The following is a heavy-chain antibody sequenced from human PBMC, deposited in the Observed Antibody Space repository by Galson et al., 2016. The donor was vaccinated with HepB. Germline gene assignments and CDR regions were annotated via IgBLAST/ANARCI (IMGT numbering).Heavy chain of an antibody. CDR3: AKDRGDYIWGTYRYTLDAFDV. J-gene: IGHJ3*01. D-gene: IGHD3-16*02. CDR2: ITSSSSYI. CDR1: GFTFNTYN. V-gene: IGHV3-21*01. Sequence: SLRLSCAASGFTFNTYNMNWVRQTPGKGLELVSSITSSSSYIYYTDSVKGRFTISRDNAKNSLYLQTNSLRAEDTAIYYCAKDRGDYIWGTYRYTLDAFDVWGQGTMVAVSS.